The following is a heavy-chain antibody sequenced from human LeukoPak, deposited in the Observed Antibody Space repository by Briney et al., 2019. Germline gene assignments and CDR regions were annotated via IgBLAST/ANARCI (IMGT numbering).Heavy chain of an antibody. CDR3: ARDGKQQRYYYYYYMDV. Sequence: ASVKASCKASGYTFTGHYMHWVRQAPGQGLEWMGWINPNSGGTNYAQKFQGRVTMTRDTSISTAYMELSRLRSDDTAVYYCARDGKQQRYYYYYYMDVWGKGTTVTVSS. CDR2: INPNSGGT. D-gene: IGHD6-13*01. J-gene: IGHJ6*03. V-gene: IGHV1-2*02. CDR1: GYTFTGHY.